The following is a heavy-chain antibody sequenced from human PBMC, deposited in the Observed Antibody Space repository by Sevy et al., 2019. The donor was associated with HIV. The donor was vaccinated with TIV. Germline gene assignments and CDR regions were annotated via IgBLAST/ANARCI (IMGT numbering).Heavy chain of an antibody. Sequence: GSLRLSCVVSGFTFSRYAMNWVRQAPGKGLEWVAGISDGGTVTYYAESVKGRFTMSRDTSKNTVYVEMNSLRVEDTAVYYCAKEAKEYCSGGSCYGSTFDYWGQGTLVTVSS. CDR2: ISDGGTVT. V-gene: IGHV3-23*01. CDR3: AKEAKEYCSGGSCYGSTFDY. J-gene: IGHJ4*02. CDR1: GFTFSRYA. D-gene: IGHD2-15*01.